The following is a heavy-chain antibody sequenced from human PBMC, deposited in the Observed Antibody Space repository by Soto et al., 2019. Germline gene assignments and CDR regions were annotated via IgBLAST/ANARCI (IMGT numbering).Heavy chain of an antibody. CDR2: INAGNGNT. CDR3: ASAYYDVWSGYSSYYYYMDV. V-gene: IGHV1-3*01. J-gene: IGHJ6*03. CDR1: GYTFTSYA. D-gene: IGHD3-3*01. Sequence: ASVKVSCKASGYTFTSYAMHWVRQAPGQRLEWMGWINAGNGNTKHSQKFQGRVTITRDTSASTAYMELSSLRSEDTAVYYCASAYYDVWSGYSSYYYYMDVWGKGTTVTVSS.